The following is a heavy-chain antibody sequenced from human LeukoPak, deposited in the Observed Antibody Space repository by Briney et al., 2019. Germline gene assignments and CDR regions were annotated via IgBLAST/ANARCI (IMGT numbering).Heavy chain of an antibody. CDR1: GFTFDDYA. CDR3: AKGTRGNYAGGFDY. D-gene: IGHD1-26*01. J-gene: IGHJ4*02. CDR2: ISWNSGSI. V-gene: IGHV3-9*03. Sequence: GRSLRLSCAASGFTFDDYAMHWVRQAPGKGLEWVSGISWNSGSIGYADSVKGRFTISRDNAKNSLYLQMNSLRAEDMALYYCAKGTRGNYAGGFDYWGQGTLVTVSS.